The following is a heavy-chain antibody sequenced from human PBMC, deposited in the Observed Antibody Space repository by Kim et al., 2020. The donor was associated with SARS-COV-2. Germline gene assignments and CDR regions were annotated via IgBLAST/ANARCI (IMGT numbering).Heavy chain of an antibody. CDR1: GFTFSSYA. CDR3: AKGELGIFYYYGMDV. V-gene: IGHV3-23*01. J-gene: IGHJ6*02. D-gene: IGHD1-7*01. Sequence: GGSLRLSCAASGFTFSSYAMSWVRQAPGKGLEWVSAISGSGGSTYYADSVKGRFTISRDNSKNTLYLQMNSLRAEDTAVYYCAKGELGIFYYYGMDVWGQGTTVTVSS. CDR2: ISGSGGST.